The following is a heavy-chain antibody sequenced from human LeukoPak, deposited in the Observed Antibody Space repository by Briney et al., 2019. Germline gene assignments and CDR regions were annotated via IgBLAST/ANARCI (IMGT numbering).Heavy chain of an antibody. CDR2: IKWNGGSI. CDR1: GFTFDDSG. V-gene: IGHV3-20*04. D-gene: IGHD5-12*01. CDR3: ARDPYGGYMYYFDY. J-gene: IGHJ4*02. Sequence: GGSLRLSCAASGFTFDDSGMSWVRQAPGKGLEWVAGIKWNGGSIGYADSVKGRFTISRDNAKNSLYMEMNSLRAEDTALYYCARDPYGGYMYYFDYWGQGTLVTVSS.